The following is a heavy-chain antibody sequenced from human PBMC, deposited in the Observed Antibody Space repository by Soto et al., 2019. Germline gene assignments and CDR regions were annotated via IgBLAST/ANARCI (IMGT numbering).Heavy chain of an antibody. J-gene: IGHJ5*02. CDR1: GGSISSGDYY. Sequence: SETLSLTCTVSGGSISSGDYYWSWIRQPPGKGLEWIGYIYYSGSTYYNPSLKSRVTISVDTSKNQFSLKLSSVTAADTAVYYCARGPLFIAAAGSWFDPWGQGTLVTVSS. V-gene: IGHV4-30-4*01. CDR3: ARGPLFIAAAGSWFDP. D-gene: IGHD6-13*01. CDR2: IYYSGST.